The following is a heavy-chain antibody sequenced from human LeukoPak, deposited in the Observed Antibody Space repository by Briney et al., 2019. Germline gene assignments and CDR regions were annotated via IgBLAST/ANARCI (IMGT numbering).Heavy chain of an antibody. D-gene: IGHD3-22*01. CDR1: GGSISSDY. Sequence: SETLSLTCTVSGGSISSDYWSWIRQPPGKGLEWIGYIYYRGSTNYNPSLKSRVTISVDTSKNQFSLKLSSVTAADTAVYYCARLSGYSSGHYYSDYWGQEPWSPSPQ. CDR2: IYYRGST. CDR3: ARLSGYSSGHYYSDY. J-gene: IGHJ4*01. V-gene: IGHV4-59*01.